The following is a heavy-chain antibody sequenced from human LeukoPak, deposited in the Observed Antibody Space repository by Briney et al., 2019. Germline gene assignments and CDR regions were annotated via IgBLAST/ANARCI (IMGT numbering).Heavy chain of an antibody. CDR1: GYTLTELS. D-gene: IGHD1-26*01. Sequence: GASVKVSCKVSGYTLTELSMHWVGQAPGKGLEWMGGFDPEDGETIYAQKFQGRVTMTEDTSTDTAYMELSSLRSEDTAVYYCATGGPWELLRGWFDPWGQGTLVTVSS. V-gene: IGHV1-24*01. J-gene: IGHJ5*02. CDR3: ATGGPWELLRGWFDP. CDR2: FDPEDGET.